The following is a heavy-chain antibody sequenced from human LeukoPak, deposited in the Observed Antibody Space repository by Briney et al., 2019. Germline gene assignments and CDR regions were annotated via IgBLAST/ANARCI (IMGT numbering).Heavy chain of an antibody. V-gene: IGHV3-48*03. J-gene: IGHJ4*02. Sequence: PGGSLRPSCAASGFTFSSYEMNWVRQAPGKGLEWVSYISSSGSTIYYADSVKGRFTISRDSAKNSLYLRMNSLRAEDTAIYYCARETRIRNYYDSGAYYYGDYFDYWGQGTLVTVSS. CDR3: ARETRIRNYYDSGAYYYGDYFDY. CDR1: GFTFSSYE. D-gene: IGHD3-22*01. CDR2: ISSSGSTI.